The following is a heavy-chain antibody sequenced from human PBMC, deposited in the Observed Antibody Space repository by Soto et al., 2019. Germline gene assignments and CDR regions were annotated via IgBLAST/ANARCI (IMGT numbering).Heavy chain of an antibody. CDR1: GFTFSSYA. J-gene: IGHJ5*02. CDR3: AKGAFMNIMPWAGGFDP. D-gene: IGHD3-16*01. Sequence: EVQLLESGGGLVQPGGSLRLSCAASGFTFSSYAMSWVRQAPGKGLEWVSAISGSGGSTYYADSVKGRFTISRDNSKNTLYLQMNSLRAEDTAVYYCAKGAFMNIMPWAGGFDPWGQGTLVTVSS. V-gene: IGHV3-23*01. CDR2: ISGSGGST.